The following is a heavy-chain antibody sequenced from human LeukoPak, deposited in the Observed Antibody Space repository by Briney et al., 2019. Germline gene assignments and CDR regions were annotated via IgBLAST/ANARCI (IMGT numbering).Heavy chain of an antibody. V-gene: IGHV3-30*02. CDR2: IRDGGRNE. D-gene: IGHD1-14*01. CDR1: GFTFSSYT. Sequence: QPGGSLRLSCAASGFTFSSYTMHWVRQAPGKGLEWVAFIRDGGRNEYYADSVKGRFTITRDNSKNSLYLQMNSLRPEDTAIYYCVKSRAPTAVPDGFDIWGQGTMVTVSS. CDR3: VKSRAPTAVPDGFDI. J-gene: IGHJ3*02.